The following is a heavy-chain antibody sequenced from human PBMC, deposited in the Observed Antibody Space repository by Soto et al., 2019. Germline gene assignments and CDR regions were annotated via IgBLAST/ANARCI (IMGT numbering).Heavy chain of an antibody. CDR1: DGHINSGDYF. Sequence: SSETLSLTCRVSDGHINSGDYFWSWHRQPPGKGLEWIGSIFYTGSTYYNPSLKSRVTISVDTSKNQFSLKLSSVTAADTAVYYCARHYYDSSGMFDYWGQGTLVTVSS. J-gene: IGHJ4*02. V-gene: IGHV4-30-4*01. CDR3: ARHYYDSSGMFDY. D-gene: IGHD3-22*01. CDR2: IFYTGST.